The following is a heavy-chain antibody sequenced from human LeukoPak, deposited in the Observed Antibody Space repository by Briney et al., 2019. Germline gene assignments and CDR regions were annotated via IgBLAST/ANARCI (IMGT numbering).Heavy chain of an antibody. CDR3: ASLLAAVAGTSGFDY. Sequence: ASVKVSCKASGYTSTGYYMHWVRQAPGQGLEWMGWINPNSGGTNYAQKFQGRVTMTRDTSISTAYMELSRLRSDDTAVYYCASLLAAVAGTSGFDYWGQGTLVTVSS. CDR2: INPNSGGT. D-gene: IGHD6-19*01. CDR1: GYTSTGYY. V-gene: IGHV1-2*02. J-gene: IGHJ4*02.